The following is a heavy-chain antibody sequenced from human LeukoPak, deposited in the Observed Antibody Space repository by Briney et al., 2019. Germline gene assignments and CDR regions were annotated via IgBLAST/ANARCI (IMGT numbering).Heavy chain of an antibody. V-gene: IGHV3-33*01. D-gene: IGHD2-21*01. CDR1: GFTFSSYG. J-gene: IGHJ6*02. Sequence: PGRSLRLSCAAYGFTFSSYGMHWVRQAPGKGLEWVAVIWYDGSNKYYADSVKGRFTISRDNSKNTLYLQMNSLRAEDTAVYYCARDRAGVYYYYGMDVWGQGTTVTVSS. CDR3: ARDRAGVYYYYGMDV. CDR2: IWYDGSNK.